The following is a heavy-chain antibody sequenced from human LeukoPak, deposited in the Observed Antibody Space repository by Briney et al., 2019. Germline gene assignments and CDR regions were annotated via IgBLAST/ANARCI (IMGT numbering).Heavy chain of an antibody. CDR2: IRHSGTT. V-gene: IGHV4-4*02. J-gene: IGHJ5*02. Sequence: PSETLSLTCAVSGGSISSSNWWSWVRQPPGKGLEWIGTIRHSGTTYYNPSLKSRVAISIDSSKNQFSLKLTSVTAADTAVVYCARAEGEIYRRSGSNYWFDPWGQGTLVTVSS. D-gene: IGHD3-10*01. CDR1: GGSISSSNW. CDR3: ARAEGEIYRRSGSNYWFDP.